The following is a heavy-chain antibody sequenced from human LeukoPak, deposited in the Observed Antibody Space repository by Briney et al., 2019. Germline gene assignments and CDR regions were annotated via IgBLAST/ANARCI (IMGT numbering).Heavy chain of an antibody. CDR3: ARDDTAMGDAFDI. CDR2: INHSGST. V-gene: IGHV4-34*01. Sequence: GSLRLSCAASGFIFSQYGMSWVRQAPGKGLEWIGEINHSGSTNYNPSLKSRVTISVDTSKNQFSLKLSSVTAADTAVYYCARDDTAMGDAFDIWGQGTMVTVSS. D-gene: IGHD5-18*01. J-gene: IGHJ3*02. CDR1: GFIFSQYG.